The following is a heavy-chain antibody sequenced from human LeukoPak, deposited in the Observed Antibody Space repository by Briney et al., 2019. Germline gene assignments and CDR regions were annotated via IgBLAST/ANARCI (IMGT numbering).Heavy chain of an antibody. V-gene: IGHV3-30*03. D-gene: IGHD6-25*01. CDR3: ARVAGIAARRDFDY. J-gene: IGHJ4*02. CDR1: GFTFSSYG. CDR2: ISYDGSNK. Sequence: QPGGSLRLSCAASGFTFSSYGMHWVRQAPGKGLEWVAVISYDGSNKYYADSVKGRFTISRDNSKNTLYLQMNSLRAEDTAVYYCARVAGIAARRDFDYWGQGTLVTVSS.